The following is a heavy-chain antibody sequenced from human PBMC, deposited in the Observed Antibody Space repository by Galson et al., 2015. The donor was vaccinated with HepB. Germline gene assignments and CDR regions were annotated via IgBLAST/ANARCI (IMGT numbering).Heavy chain of an antibody. CDR1: GFSLSTSRVG. V-gene: IGHV2-5*02. CDR3: AHRLIGDSGSYYFDY. D-gene: IGHD3-10*01. CDR2: IYWDDDK. Sequence: PALVKPTQTLTLTCTFSGFSLSTSRVGVGWLRQPPGKALEWLALIYWDDDKRYSPSLQSRLTITKDSSRNQVVLTMTNMDPVDTATYYCAHRLIGDSGSYYFDYWGQGSLVIVSS. J-gene: IGHJ4*02.